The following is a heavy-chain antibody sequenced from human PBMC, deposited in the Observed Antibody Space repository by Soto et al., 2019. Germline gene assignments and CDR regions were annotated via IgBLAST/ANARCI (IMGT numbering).Heavy chain of an antibody. CDR3: ARPTDFYYYAMDV. V-gene: IGHV1-18*01. Sequence: ASVKVSCKASGYTFTSFGINWVRQAPGQGLERMGWISGYNGNTNYAQNLQDRVTMTRDTSTSTAYMELRSLRSDDTAVYYCARPTDFYYYAMDVWGQGTTVTVSS. CDR1: GYTFTSFG. CDR2: ISGYNGNT. J-gene: IGHJ6*02.